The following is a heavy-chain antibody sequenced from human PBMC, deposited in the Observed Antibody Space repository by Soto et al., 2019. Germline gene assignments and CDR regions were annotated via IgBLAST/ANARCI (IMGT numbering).Heavy chain of an antibody. CDR1: GFTFSTYA. J-gene: IGHJ4*02. V-gene: IGHV3-23*01. CDR3: ARGPQEFIAATPEADDY. D-gene: IGHD6-13*01. Sequence: GGSLRLSCAASGFTFSTYALTWVRQAPGKGLEWVSSINYNGDKTYYADSVKGRFTISRDSSKSTLYLQMDSLRAEDMAVYYCARGPQEFIAATPEADDYWGQGTLVTVSS. CDR2: INYNGDKT.